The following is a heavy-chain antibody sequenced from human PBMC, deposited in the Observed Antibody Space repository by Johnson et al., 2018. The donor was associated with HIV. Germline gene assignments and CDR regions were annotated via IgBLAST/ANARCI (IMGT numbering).Heavy chain of an antibody. V-gene: IGHV3-53*01. CDR1: GFTVSSNY. D-gene: IGHD7-27*01. CDR3: ASGDELGDDAFDI. J-gene: IGHJ3*02. CDR2: IYSGGST. Sequence: EVQLVESGGGLIQPGWSLRLSCAASGFTVSSNYMSWVRQAPGTGLEWVSVIYSGGSTYYADSVKGRFTISRDNAKNSLYLQMNSLRAEDTAVYYCASGDELGDDAFDIWGQGTMVTVSS.